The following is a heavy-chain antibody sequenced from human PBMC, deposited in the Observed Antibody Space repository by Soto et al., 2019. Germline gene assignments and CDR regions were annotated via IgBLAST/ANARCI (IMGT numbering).Heavy chain of an antibody. CDR2: INHSGST. Sequence: MSLTCAVYGGSFSGYYWSWIRQPPGKGLEWIGEINHSGSTNYNPSLKSRVTISVDTSKNQFSLKLSSVTAADTAVYYCARGPREYYYRMDVWGQGTTVTVS. J-gene: IGHJ6*02. V-gene: IGHV4-34*01. CDR3: ARGPREYYYRMDV. CDR1: GGSFSGYY.